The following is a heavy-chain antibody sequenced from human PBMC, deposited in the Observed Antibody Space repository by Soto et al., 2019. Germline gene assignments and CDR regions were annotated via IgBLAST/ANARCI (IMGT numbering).Heavy chain of an antibody. CDR2: IYRATR. D-gene: IGHD2-15*01. V-gene: IGHV4-30-2*01. CDR1: GGSIISGGYC. J-gene: IGHJ4*02. Sequence: PSETLSLTCAVSGGSIISGGYCWSWIRQPPGKGLEGIGYIYRATRHYNPSLESRVTMAMDRSKDPDSLSLKSAPAADTAVYYCAREDSGAFFDFWGPGTLVTVSS. CDR3: AREDSGAFFDF.